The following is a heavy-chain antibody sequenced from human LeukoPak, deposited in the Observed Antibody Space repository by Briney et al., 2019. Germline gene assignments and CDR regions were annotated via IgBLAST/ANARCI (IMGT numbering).Heavy chain of an antibody. V-gene: IGHV3-21*01. J-gene: IGHJ4*02. D-gene: IGHD5-18*01. CDR2: ISSSSSYI. CDR1: RFTFSSHA. Sequence: PGRSPRLSCAASRFTFSSHAMHWVRQAPGKGLEWVSSISSSSSYIYYADSVKGRFTISRDNAKNSLYLQMNSLRAEDTAVYYCARDLDVGYGDYWGQGTLVTVSS. CDR3: ARDLDVGYGDY.